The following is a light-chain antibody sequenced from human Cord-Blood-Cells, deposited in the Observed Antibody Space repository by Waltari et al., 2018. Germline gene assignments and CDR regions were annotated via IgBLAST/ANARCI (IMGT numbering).Light chain of an antibody. J-gene: IGLJ1*01. V-gene: IGLV4-69*01. CDR2: INSDGSH. CDR1: SGHSSYA. CDR3: QTWGTGIQV. Sequence: QLVLTQSPSASASLGPSVKLTCTLSSGHSSYAIAWHQQQPEKSPRYLMKINSDGSHSKGDGIPDRFSGSSSGAERYLTISSLQSEDEADYYCQTWGTGIQVFGTGTKVTVL.